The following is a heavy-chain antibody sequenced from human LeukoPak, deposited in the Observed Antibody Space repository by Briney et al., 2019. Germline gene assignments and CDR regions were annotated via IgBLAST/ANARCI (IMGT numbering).Heavy chain of an antibody. CDR2: INHRGST. Sequence: RASETLSLTCAVYGGSFSGYYWSWIRQPPGKGQEWIGEINHRGSTNYNPSLKSRVTISVDTSKNQFSLKLSSVTAADTAVYYCARGLGDFWSGYGVNYMDVWGKGTTVTVSS. J-gene: IGHJ6*03. CDR3: ARGLGDFWSGYGVNYMDV. CDR1: GGSFSGYY. V-gene: IGHV4-34*01. D-gene: IGHD3-3*01.